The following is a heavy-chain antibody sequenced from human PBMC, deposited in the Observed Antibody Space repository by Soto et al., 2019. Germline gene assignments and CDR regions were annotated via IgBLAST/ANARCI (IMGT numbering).Heavy chain of an antibody. CDR1: GGSISASSYY. J-gene: IGHJ4*02. V-gene: IGHV4-39*07. CDR2: MDYSGST. CDR3: AGRFGSGRYYFDY. Sequence: SETLSLTCTVSGGSISASSYYWGWIRQPPGKGLEWIGSMDYSGSTYYNPSLKSRVTMSVETWKNQFSLKLTSMTAADTAVYYCAGRFGSGRYYFDYWGQGTPVTVSS. D-gene: IGHD3-10*01.